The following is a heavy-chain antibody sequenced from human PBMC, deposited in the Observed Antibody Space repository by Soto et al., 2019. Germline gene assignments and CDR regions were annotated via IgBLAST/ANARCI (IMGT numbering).Heavy chain of an antibody. V-gene: IGHV4-4*07. CDR1: GGSISSYY. CDR3: ARDPLWFGESYFDY. CDR2: IYTSGST. J-gene: IGHJ4*02. D-gene: IGHD3-10*01. Sequence: QVQLQESGPGLVKPSETLSLTCTVSGGSISSYYWSWIRQPAGKGLEWIGRIYTSGSTNYNPSLKSRVTMSVDTSKNQFSLKLSSVTAADTAVYYCARDPLWFGESYFDYWGQGTLVTVSS.